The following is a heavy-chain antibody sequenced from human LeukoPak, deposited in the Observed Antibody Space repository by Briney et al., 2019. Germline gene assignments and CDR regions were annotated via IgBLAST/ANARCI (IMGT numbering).Heavy chain of an antibody. V-gene: IGHV3-21*01. D-gene: IGHD1-26*01. CDR3: ARDQVGARVGDY. CDR1: GFTFSSYS. Sequence: PGGSLRLSCAASGFTFSSYSMNWVRQAPGKGLEWVSSISSSSSYIYYADSVKGRFTISRDNAKNSLYLQMNSLRAEDTAVYYCARDQVGARVGDYWGQGTLVTVSS. J-gene: IGHJ4*02. CDR2: ISSSSSYI.